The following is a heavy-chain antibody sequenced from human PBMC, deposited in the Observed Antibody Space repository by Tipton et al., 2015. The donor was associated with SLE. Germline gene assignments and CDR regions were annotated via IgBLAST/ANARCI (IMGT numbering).Heavy chain of an antibody. CDR2: INHSGST. Sequence: LRLSCAVYGGSFSGYYWSWIRQPPGKGLEWIGEINHSGSTNYNPSLKSRVTISVDTSKNQFSLKLSSVTAADTAVYYCARGHVGSTSLGVWGQGTMVTVSS. D-gene: IGHD2-2*01. CDR1: GGSFSGYY. V-gene: IGHV4-34*01. CDR3: ARGHVGSTSLGV. J-gene: IGHJ3*01.